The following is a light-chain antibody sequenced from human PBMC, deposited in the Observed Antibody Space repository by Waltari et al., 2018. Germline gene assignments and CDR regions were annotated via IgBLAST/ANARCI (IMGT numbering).Light chain of an antibody. CDR1: QSLGNW. Sequence: DLQMTQTPSTLSASVGDRGTITCRASQSLGNWLAWYQQKPGKAPKLLLYGASNLESGVPSRFSGSGSGTEFTLTISSLQYDDFATYYCQQYNTYPLTFGGGTKVEI. V-gene: IGKV1-5*03. CDR2: GAS. CDR3: QQYNTYPLT. J-gene: IGKJ4*01.